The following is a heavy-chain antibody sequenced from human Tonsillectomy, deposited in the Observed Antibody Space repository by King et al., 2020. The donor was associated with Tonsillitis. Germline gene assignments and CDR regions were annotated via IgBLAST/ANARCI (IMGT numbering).Heavy chain of an antibody. CDR1: GYSFTSYW. D-gene: IGHD3-10*01. CDR2: SDPSDSYS. V-gene: IGHV5-10-1*01. CDR3: ARLSYSGSGGYYYYMDV. J-gene: IGHJ6*03. Sequence: DVQLVQSGAEVKKPGESLRISCKGSGYSFTSYWITWVRQMPGKGLEWMGRSDPSDSYSDYSPSFQGHVTISADKSISTAYLQGGSLKASDTAMYYCARLSYSGSGGYYYYMDVWGKGTTVTVSS.